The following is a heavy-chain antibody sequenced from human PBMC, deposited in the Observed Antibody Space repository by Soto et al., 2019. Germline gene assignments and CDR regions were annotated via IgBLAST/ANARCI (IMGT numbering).Heavy chain of an antibody. Sequence: SSGTLSLTFTVSGGSISSSSYYWGWIRQPPGKGLEWIGSIYYSGSTYYNPSLKSRVTISVDTSKNQFSLKLSSVTAADTAVYYCATIMQWLVRGNYGMDVWGQGTTVTVSS. V-gene: IGHV4-39*01. J-gene: IGHJ6*02. CDR1: GGSISSSSYY. CDR3: ATIMQWLVRGNYGMDV. CDR2: IYYSGST. D-gene: IGHD6-19*01.